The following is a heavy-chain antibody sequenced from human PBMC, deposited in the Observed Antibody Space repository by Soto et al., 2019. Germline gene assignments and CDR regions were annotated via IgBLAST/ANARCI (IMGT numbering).Heavy chain of an antibody. CDR1: GGSISSGGYS. J-gene: IGHJ4*02. CDR3: AAGGGLPRYY. Sequence: QLQLQESGSGLVKPSQTLSLTCAVSGGSISSGGYSWSWIRQPPGKGLEWIGYIDHSGSTYYNPFLKSRVTISVDRSKNHFSPKLSSVTAAYPAVYSCAAGGGLPRYYWGQGTLVNVS. CDR2: IDHSGST. V-gene: IGHV4-30-2*01. D-gene: IGHD5-12*01.